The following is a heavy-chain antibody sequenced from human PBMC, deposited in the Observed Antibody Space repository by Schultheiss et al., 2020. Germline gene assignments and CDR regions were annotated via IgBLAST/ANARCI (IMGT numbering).Heavy chain of an antibody. J-gene: IGHJ6*02. D-gene: IGHD3-9*01. CDR2: IYYSGST. Sequence: SETLSLTCTVSGGSISSYYWSWIRQPPGKGLEWIGYIYYSGSTNYNPSLKSRVTISVDTSKNQFSLKLSSVTAADTAVYYCARGPYYDILTGYYRDYGMDVWGQGTKVTVSS. CDR3: ARGPYYDILTGYYRDYGMDV. CDR1: GGSISSYY. V-gene: IGHV4-59*08.